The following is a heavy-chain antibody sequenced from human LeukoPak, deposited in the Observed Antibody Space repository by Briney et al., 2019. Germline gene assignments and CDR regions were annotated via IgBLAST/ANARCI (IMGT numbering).Heavy chain of an antibody. Sequence: GESLKISCKGSGYSFTSYWIGWVRQLPGKSLEGMGIIYPGASDTRYSPDFQGQVTITADKSISTAYLQWSSLKASDTAMYYCARGAWGYGDDRPSWYFDLWGRGTLVTVSS. CDR2: IYPGASDT. CDR1: GYSFTSYW. J-gene: IGHJ2*01. CDR3: ARGAWGYGDDRPSWYFDL. D-gene: IGHD4-17*01. V-gene: IGHV5-51*01.